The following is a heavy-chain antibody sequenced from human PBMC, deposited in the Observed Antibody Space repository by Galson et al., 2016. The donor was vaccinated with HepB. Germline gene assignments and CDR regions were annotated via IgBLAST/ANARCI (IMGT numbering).Heavy chain of an antibody. Sequence: SLRLSCAISGFTFNDYDMHWVRQGTGESLEWVANMRPAGDKYYPGSVKGRFTVSRESAKNSFYLQMDSLRAGDSGVYYCESGPHWNHAYWGQGTLVTVSS. J-gene: IGHJ4*02. CDR1: GFTFNDYD. CDR3: ESGPHWNHAY. V-gene: IGHV3-13*01. D-gene: IGHD1-1*01. CDR2: MRPAGDK.